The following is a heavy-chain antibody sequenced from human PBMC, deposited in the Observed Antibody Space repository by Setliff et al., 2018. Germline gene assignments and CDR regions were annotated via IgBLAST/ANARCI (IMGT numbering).Heavy chain of an antibody. CDR1: GFFLGNYG. CDR2: ISHDDDTQ. Sequence: GGSLRLSCTVSGFFLGNYGMHWVRQAPGRGLQWVGVISHDDDTQYYADSVQGRFNIYKDTPMKTAYLQMNSLNLEDTALYYCAKGRGLFVVSNSFDSWGQGTQVTVSS. CDR3: AKGRGLFVVSNSFDS. D-gene: IGHD3-10*01. J-gene: IGHJ4*02. V-gene: IGHV3-30*18.